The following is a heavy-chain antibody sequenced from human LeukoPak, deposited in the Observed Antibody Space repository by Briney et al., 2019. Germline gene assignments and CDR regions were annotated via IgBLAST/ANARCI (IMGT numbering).Heavy chain of an antibody. CDR2: IYTSGNT. Sequence: SETLSLTCTVSGGSISSYYWSWIRQPAGKGLEWIGRIYTSGNTNYNPSLNSRVTMSVDTSKNQFSLNLNSVTAADTAAYYCAREIREVLLDWGQGTLVTVSS. CDR1: GGSISSYY. J-gene: IGHJ4*02. V-gene: IGHV4-4*07. CDR3: AREIREVLLD. D-gene: IGHD1-26*01.